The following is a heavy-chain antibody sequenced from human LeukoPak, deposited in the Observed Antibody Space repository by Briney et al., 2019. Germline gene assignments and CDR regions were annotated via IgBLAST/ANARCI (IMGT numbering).Heavy chain of an antibody. CDR3: ARARDYYDSSGYYYFDY. V-gene: IGHV1-18*01. J-gene: IGHJ4*02. D-gene: IGHD3-22*01. CDR1: GYTFTTYN. Sequence: VASVKVSCKASGYTFTTYNINWVRQAPGQGLEWMGWISGYNGNTNYAQKLQGRVTMTTDTSTSTVYMELSSLRSEDTAVYYCARARDYYDSSGYYYFDYWGQGTLVTVSS. CDR2: ISGYNGNT.